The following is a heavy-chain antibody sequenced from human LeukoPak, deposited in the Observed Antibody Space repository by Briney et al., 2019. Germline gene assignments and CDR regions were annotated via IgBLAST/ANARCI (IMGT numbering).Heavy chain of an antibody. CDR2: IYPGDSDT. D-gene: IGHD6-13*01. V-gene: IGHV5-51*01. CDR1: GYSFTSYW. CDR3: ASAYSSNWLYFDY. J-gene: IGHJ4*02. Sequence: GESLKISCKGSGYSFTSYWIGWVRQMPGKGLEWMGIIYPGDSDTRYSPSFQGQVTISADKSISTAYLQWSSLKASDTAIYYCASAYSSNWLYFDYWGQGTQVTVSS.